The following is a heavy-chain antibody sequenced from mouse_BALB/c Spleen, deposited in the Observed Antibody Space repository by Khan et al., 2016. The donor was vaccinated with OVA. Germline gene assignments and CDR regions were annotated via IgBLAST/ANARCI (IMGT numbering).Heavy chain of an antibody. D-gene: IGHD1-1*02. CDR2: INTYTGEP. CDR3: ASGGYWYFDV. Sequence: QIQLVQSGPVVKKPGETVKISCKASGYSFTNYGMNWVRQAPGKGLKWMGWINTYTGEPTYADDFKGRFAFSLETSASTAYLQINNLKNEDTATYFCASGGYWYFDVWGAGTTVTVSS. CDR1: GYSFTNYG. V-gene: IGHV9-3-1*01. J-gene: IGHJ1*01.